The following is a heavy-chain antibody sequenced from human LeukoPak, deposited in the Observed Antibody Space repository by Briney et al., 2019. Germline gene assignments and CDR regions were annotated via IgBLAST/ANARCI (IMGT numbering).Heavy chain of an antibody. CDR2: IYTSGST. Sequence: SETLSLTCTVSGGPISSYYWSWIRQPPGKGREWIGYIYTSGSTNYNPSLKSRVTISVDTSKNQFSLKLRSVTAADTAVYYCARHAIPYYYDSSGYPDYFDYWGQGTLVTVSS. D-gene: IGHD3-22*01. CDR3: ARHAIPYYYDSSGYPDYFDY. V-gene: IGHV4-4*09. J-gene: IGHJ4*01. CDR1: GGPISSYY.